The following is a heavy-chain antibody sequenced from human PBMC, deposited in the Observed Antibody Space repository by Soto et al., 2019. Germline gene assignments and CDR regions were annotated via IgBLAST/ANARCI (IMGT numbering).Heavy chain of an antibody. J-gene: IGHJ4*02. Sequence: QVQLQQWGAGLLKPSETLSLTCAVYGGSFSGYYWSWFRQPPGKGLEWIGEINHSGSTNYNPSLKSRVTISVDTSNNQFSLKLSSVTAADTAVYYCAGYDTSGYYVGGQGTLVTVSS. CDR2: INHSGST. CDR3: AGYDTSGYYV. CDR1: GGSFSGYY. V-gene: IGHV4-34*01. D-gene: IGHD3-22*01.